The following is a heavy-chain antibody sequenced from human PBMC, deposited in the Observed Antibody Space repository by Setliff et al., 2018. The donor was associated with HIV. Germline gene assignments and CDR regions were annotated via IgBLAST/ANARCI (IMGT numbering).Heavy chain of an antibody. CDR3: AREYGAVRKYIDY. D-gene: IGHD3-10*01. Sequence: ASVKVSCKASGYAFTSQFMHWVRQAPGQGLEWMGWISGDNGDTNYAQKFQGRVTMTRDTSTSTVYMELRSLRSDDTAVYYCAREYGAVRKYIDYWGQGTLVTVSS. CDR2: ISGDNGDT. J-gene: IGHJ4*02. CDR1: GYAFTSQF. V-gene: IGHV1-18*01.